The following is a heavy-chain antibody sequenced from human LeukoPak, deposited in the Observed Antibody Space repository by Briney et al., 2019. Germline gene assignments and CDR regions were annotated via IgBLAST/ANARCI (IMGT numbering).Heavy chain of an antibody. CDR3: AKAIAAADRYYFDY. D-gene: IGHD6-13*01. V-gene: IGHV3-30*18. CDR2: ISYDGTNK. J-gene: IGHJ4*02. CDR1: GFSFSRYD. Sequence: PGGSLRLSCAASGFSFSRYDMHWVRQAPGKGLEWVAIISYDGTNKDYADSVKGRFTISRDNSKNTLYVQMNSLRAEDTAVYYCAKAIAAADRYYFDYWGQGTLVTVSS.